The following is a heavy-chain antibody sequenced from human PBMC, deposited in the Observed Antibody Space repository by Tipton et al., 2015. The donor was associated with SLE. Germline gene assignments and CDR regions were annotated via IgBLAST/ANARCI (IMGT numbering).Heavy chain of an antibody. V-gene: IGHV4-59*12. Sequence: TLSLTCSVSGDSLSSYCWSWIRQSPGKGLEWIGYVYDRGTTNYNPSVMNRVVISLDTPKNHLSLKLSSVTAADTAVYYCVRDRSESFSAGFDSWGQGTLVTVSS. CDR3: VRDRSESFSAGFDS. CDR1: GDSLSSYC. D-gene: IGHD1-26*01. CDR2: VYDRGTT. J-gene: IGHJ4*02.